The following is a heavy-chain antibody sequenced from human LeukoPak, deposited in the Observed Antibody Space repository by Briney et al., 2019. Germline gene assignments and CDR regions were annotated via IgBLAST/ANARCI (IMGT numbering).Heavy chain of an antibody. CDR2: ISSSSSTI. J-gene: IGHJ4*02. Sequence: GGSLRLSCAASGFTFSTYSMNWVRQAPGKGLEWVSYISSSSSTIYYTDSVKGRFTISRDNAKNSLYLQMNSLRAEDTAVYYCARGSTYYDSSGQVPFDYWGQGTLVTVSS. CDR3: ARGSTYYDSSGQVPFDY. D-gene: IGHD3-22*01. V-gene: IGHV3-48*01. CDR1: GFTFSTYS.